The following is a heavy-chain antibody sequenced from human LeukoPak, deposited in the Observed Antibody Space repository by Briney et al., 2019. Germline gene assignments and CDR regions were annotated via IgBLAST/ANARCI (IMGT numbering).Heavy chain of an antibody. V-gene: IGHV3-23*01. J-gene: IGHJ4*02. CDR1: GFTFSSYA. CDR3: AKVRIVGDPTGFDY. D-gene: IGHD1-26*01. Sequence: GGSLRLSCAASGFTFSSYAMSWVRQSPGKGLEWVSAISGSGSNTYYADSVKGRFTISRDNSKNTLYLQMNRLRAEDTAVYYCAKVRIVGDPTGFDYWGQGTLVTVSS. CDR2: ISGSGSNT.